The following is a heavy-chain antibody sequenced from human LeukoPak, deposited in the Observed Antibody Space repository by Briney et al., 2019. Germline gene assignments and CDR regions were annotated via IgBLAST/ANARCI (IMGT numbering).Heavy chain of an antibody. CDR2: INHNGNVN. Sequence: QSGGSLRLSCAASGFTFSNYAMHWVRQAPGKGLEWVASINHNGNVNYYVDTVKGRFTISRDNAKNSLYLQMSNLRAEDTAVYFCARGGGLDVWGQGATVTVSS. CDR3: ARGGGLDV. CDR1: GFTFSNYA. D-gene: IGHD3-16*01. J-gene: IGHJ6*02. V-gene: IGHV3-7*03.